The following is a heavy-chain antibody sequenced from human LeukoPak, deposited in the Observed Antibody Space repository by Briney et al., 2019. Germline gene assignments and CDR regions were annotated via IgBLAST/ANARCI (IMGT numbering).Heavy chain of an antibody. V-gene: IGHV3-74*01. D-gene: IGHD1-26*01. J-gene: IGHJ4*02. CDR2: INSDGSST. CDR1: GFTFSSYW. Sequence: PGGSLRLSCAASGFTFSSYWMHWVRQAPGKGLVWVSRINSDGSSTSYADSVKGRFTISRDNAKNTLYLQMNSLRAGDTAIYYCAKYGPQDSGSSHFDYWGQGALVTVSS. CDR3: AKYGPQDSGSSHFDY.